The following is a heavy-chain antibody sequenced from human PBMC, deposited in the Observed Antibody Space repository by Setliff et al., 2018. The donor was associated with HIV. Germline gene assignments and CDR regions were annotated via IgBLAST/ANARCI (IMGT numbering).Heavy chain of an antibody. V-gene: IGHV4-34*01. J-gene: IGHJ6*03. CDR2: INHSGST. CDR1: GGSFSDYF. Sequence: SETLSLTCAVYGGSFSDYFWTWIRQPPGKGLEWIGDINHSGSTNYNPSLTGRVTISVDTSQNQLSLRLNSLTAADTAVYFCARDRQNYFYYMDVWGKGTTFTVSS. CDR3: ARDRQNYFYYMDV.